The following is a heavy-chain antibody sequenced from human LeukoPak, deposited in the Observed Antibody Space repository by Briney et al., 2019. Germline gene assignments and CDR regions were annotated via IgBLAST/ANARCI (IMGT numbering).Heavy chain of an antibody. V-gene: IGHV4-34*01. D-gene: IGHD3-3*01. CDR1: GGSLSNNY. Sequence: PSETLSLTCAVSGGSLSNNYWSWIRQPPGKGLDWIGEIIHSGSTNYNPSLKSRVTISVDTSMNQVSLKLHSVTAADTAVHYCARGRYDFWSGYYGFWGQGTLVTVSS. CDR2: IIHSGST. J-gene: IGHJ4*02. CDR3: ARGRYDFWSGYYGF.